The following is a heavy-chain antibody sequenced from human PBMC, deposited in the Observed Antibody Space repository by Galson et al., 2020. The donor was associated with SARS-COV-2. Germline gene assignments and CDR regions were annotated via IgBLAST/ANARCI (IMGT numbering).Heavy chain of an antibody. Sequence: KIGESLKISCKGSGYSFTSYWIGWVRQMPGKGLEWMGIIYPGDSDTRYSQSFQGQVTISADKSISTAYLQWSSLKASDTAMYYCARGPIAAAGLFDYWGQGTLVTVSS. D-gene: IGHD6-13*01. CDR3: ARGPIAAAGLFDY. V-gene: IGHV5-51*01. CDR1: GYSFTSYW. J-gene: IGHJ4*02. CDR2: IYPGDSDT.